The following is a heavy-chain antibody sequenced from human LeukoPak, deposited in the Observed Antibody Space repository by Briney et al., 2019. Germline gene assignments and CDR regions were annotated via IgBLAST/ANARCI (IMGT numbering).Heavy chain of an antibody. V-gene: IGHV3-48*03. CDR2: ISSSGSTI. CDR3: ARDPPMTYYYGSESSFDY. D-gene: IGHD3-10*01. CDR1: GFTFSSYE. Sequence: GGSLRLSCAASGFTFSSYEMNWVRQAPGKGLEWVSYISSSGSTIYYADSVKGRFTISRDNAKNSLYLQMNSLRAEDTAVYYCARDPPMTYYYGSESSFDYWGQGTLVTVSS. J-gene: IGHJ4*02.